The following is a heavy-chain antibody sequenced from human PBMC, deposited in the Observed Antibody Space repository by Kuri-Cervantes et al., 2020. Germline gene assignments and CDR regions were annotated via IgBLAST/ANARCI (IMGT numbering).Heavy chain of an antibody. Sequence: ETLSLTCAGSGFTFSSYAMSWVRQAPGKGLEWVSAISGSGGSTYYADSVKGRFTISRDNSKNTLYLQMNSLRAEDTAVYYCAKWTRYSYGTFDYWGQGTLVTVSS. V-gene: IGHV3-23*01. D-gene: IGHD5-18*01. CDR3: AKWTRYSYGTFDY. J-gene: IGHJ4*02. CDR1: GFTFSSYA. CDR2: ISGSGGST.